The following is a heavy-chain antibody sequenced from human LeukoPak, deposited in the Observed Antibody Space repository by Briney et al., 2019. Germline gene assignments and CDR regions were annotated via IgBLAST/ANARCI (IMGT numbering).Heavy chain of an antibody. D-gene: IGHD1-26*01. Sequence: ASVKVSCKVSGYTLTELSMHWVRQAPGKGLEGIGGFDPEDGETIYAQKFQGRVTMTEDTSTDTAYMELSSLRSEDTAVYYCATGIVGATAFDYWGQGTLVTVSS. CDR2: FDPEDGET. CDR1: GYTLTELS. V-gene: IGHV1-24*01. J-gene: IGHJ4*02. CDR3: ATGIVGATAFDY.